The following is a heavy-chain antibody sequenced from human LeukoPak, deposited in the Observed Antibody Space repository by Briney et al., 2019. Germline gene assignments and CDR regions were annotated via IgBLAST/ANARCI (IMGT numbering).Heavy chain of an antibody. Sequence: GSLRLSCAASGFTFSSYAMSWVRQAPGKGLEWVSAISGSGGSTYYADSVKGRFTISRDNSKNTLYLQMNSLRAEDTAVYYCAKAQIGGGSYLWYFDYWGQGTLVTVSS. D-gene: IGHD1-26*01. CDR3: AKAQIGGGSYLWYFDY. J-gene: IGHJ4*02. CDR2: ISGSGGST. V-gene: IGHV3-23*01. CDR1: GFTFSSYA.